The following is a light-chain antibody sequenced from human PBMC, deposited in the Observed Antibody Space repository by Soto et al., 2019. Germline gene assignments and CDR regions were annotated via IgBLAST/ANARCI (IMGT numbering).Light chain of an antibody. CDR2: DDS. CDR3: QVWSSSGDHVV. J-gene: IGLJ2*01. CDR1: NIGTKN. Sequence: SYELAQPPSVSVAPGQTATITCGGDNIGTKNVHWYQQKPGQAPVLVVYDDSDRPSGIPERFSGSNSGNTATLTINRVEAGDDADYFCQVWSSSGDHVVFGGGTKLTVL. V-gene: IGLV3-21*02.